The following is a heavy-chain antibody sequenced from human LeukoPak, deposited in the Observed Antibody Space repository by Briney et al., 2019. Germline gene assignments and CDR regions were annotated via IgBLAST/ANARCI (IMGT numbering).Heavy chain of an antibody. V-gene: IGHV1-2*02. CDR2: INPNSGGT. J-gene: IGHJ3*02. D-gene: IGHD6-19*01. CDR3: ARDRSSGWFGNDAFDI. Sequence: ASVKVSCKASGYTFTGYYMHWVRQAPGQGLEWMGWINPNSGGTNYAQKFQGRVTMTRDTSISTAYMELSRLRSDDTAVYYCARDRSSGWFGNDAFDIWGQGTTVTVSS. CDR1: GYTFTGYY.